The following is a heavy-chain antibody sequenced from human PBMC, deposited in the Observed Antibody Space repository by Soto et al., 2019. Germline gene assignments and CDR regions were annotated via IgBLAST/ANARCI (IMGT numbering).Heavy chain of an antibody. CDR3: AREGHSYGWCFDP. J-gene: IGHJ5*02. V-gene: IGHV3-30*03. D-gene: IGHD6-19*01. Sequence: PGGSLRLSCAASGFTFSSYGMHWVRQAPGKGLEWVAVISYLDGSTKNCADSVKGRFTISRDNSKNTLYLEMNSLRAEDTAVYYCAREGHSYGWCFDPWGQGTLVTVSS. CDR1: GFTFSSYG. CDR2: ISYLDGSTK.